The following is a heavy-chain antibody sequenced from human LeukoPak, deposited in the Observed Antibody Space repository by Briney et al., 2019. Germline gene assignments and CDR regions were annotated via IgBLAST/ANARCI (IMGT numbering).Heavy chain of an antibody. CDR1: GYTFTNYN. V-gene: IGHV1-46*01. D-gene: IGHD4-11*01. CDR2: INPSGGST. Sequence: ASVKVSCKTSGYTFTNYNIHWVRQAPGQGLEWMGVINPSGGSTSYPQKFQGRVTMTRDTSTSTVYMELSSLRSEDTAVYYCARFMTTVTAFDYWGQGTLVTVP. J-gene: IGHJ4*02. CDR3: ARFMTTVTAFDY.